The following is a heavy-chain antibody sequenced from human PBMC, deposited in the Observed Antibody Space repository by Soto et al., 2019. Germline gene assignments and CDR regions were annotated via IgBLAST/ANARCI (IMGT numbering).Heavy chain of an antibody. J-gene: IGHJ5*02. CDR1: GYTFTSYG. D-gene: IGHD1-20*01. CDR2: ISAYNGNT. Sequence: ASVKVSCKASGYTFTSYGISWVRQAPGQGLEWMGWISAYNGNTNYAQKLQGRVTMTTDTSTSTAYMELRSLRSDDTAVYCCARALLEGGGITGTTGWFDPWGQGTLVTVSS. CDR3: ARALLEGGGITGTTGWFDP. V-gene: IGHV1-18*01.